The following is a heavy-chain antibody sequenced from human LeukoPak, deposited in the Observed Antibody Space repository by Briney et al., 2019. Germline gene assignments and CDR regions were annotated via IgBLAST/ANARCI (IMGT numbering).Heavy chain of an antibody. D-gene: IGHD3-3*01. CDR2: IYYSGST. CDR3: ARGRITIFGVVIGCFDY. J-gene: IGHJ4*02. CDR1: GGSISGSSYY. V-gene: IGHV4-39*02. Sequence: SETLSLTCTVSGGSISGSSYYWGWIRQPPGKGLEWIGSIYYSGSTYYNPSLKSRVTISVDTSKNQFSLKLNSVTATDTAVYYCARGRITIFGVVIGCFDYWGQGTLVTVSS.